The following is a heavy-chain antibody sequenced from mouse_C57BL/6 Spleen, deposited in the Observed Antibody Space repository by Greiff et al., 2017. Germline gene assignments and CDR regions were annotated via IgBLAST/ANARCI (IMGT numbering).Heavy chain of an antibody. J-gene: IGHJ4*01. CDR2: ISDGGSYT. V-gene: IGHV5-4*01. Sequence: EVQLVESGGGLVKPGGSLKLSCAASGFTFSSYAMSWVRQTPEKRLEWVATISDGGSYTYYPDNVKGRFTISRDNAKNNLYLQMSHLKSEDTAMYYCARDPGTDAMDYWGQGASVTVSS. CDR3: ARDPGTDAMDY. CDR1: GFTFSSYA. D-gene: IGHD4-1*01.